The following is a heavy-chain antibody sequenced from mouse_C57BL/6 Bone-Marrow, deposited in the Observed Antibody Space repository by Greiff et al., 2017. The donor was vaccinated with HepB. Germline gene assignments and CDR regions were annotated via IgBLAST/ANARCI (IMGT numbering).Heavy chain of an antibody. Sequence: EVQVVESGPGLVKPSQSLSLTCSVTGYSITSGYYWNWIRQFPGNKLEWMGYISYDGSNNYNPSLKNRISITRDTSKNQFFLKLNSVTTEDTATYYCAREGYYYGSSYSAAWFAYWGQGTLVTVSA. J-gene: IGHJ3*01. V-gene: IGHV3-6*01. CDR2: ISYDGSN. CDR3: AREGYYYGSSYSAAWFAY. CDR1: GYSITSGYY. D-gene: IGHD1-1*01.